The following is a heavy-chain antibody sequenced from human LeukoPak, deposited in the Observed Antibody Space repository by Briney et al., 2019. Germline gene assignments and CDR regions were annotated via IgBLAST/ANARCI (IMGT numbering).Heavy chain of an antibody. Sequence: GGSLRLSCAASGFTFSSYAMSWVRQAPGKGLEWVSAISGSGGSTYYADSVKGRFTISRDNSKNTLYLQMNSLRAEDTAVYYCARFSWYSGYDLDAEEFDYWGQGTLVTVSS. D-gene: IGHD5-12*01. CDR1: GFTFSSYA. V-gene: IGHV3-23*01. CDR3: ARFSWYSGYDLDAEEFDY. J-gene: IGHJ4*02. CDR2: ISGSGGST.